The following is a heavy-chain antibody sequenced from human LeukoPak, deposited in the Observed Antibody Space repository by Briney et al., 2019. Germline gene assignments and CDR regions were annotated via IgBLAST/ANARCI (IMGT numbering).Heavy chain of an antibody. J-gene: IGHJ4*02. V-gene: IGHV3-74*01. Sequence: PGGSLRLSCAASGFTFSTYWMHWVRQAPGKGLVWVSGTNSNGRSTSYADSVKGRFTISRDNSKNTLYLQMNSLRAEDTAVYYCAKIVQYTAATGTGLESWGQGSLVTVSP. CDR2: TNSNGRST. CDR3: AKIVQYTAATGTGLES. D-gene: IGHD6-13*01. CDR1: GFTFSTYW.